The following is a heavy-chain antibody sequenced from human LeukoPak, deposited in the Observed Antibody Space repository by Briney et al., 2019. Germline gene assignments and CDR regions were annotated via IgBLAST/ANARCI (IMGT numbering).Heavy chain of an antibody. J-gene: IGHJ4*02. V-gene: IGHV3-66*04. D-gene: IGHD5-12*01. CDR2: IYSGGST. Sequence: GGSLRLSCAASGFTFSNAWMSWVRQAPGKGLEWVSVIYSGGSTYYADSVKGRFTISRGNSKNTLYLQMNSLRAEDTAVYYCARRGSAFDYWGQGTLVTVSS. CDR1: GFTFSNAW. CDR3: ARRGSAFDY.